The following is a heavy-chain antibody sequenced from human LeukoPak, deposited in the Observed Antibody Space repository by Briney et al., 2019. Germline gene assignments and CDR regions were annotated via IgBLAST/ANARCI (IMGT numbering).Heavy chain of an antibody. D-gene: IGHD3-22*01. J-gene: IGHJ4*02. V-gene: IGHV3-48*01. CDR1: GFTFSSYS. CDR2: ISSSSTTI. Sequence: GGSLRLSCAASGFTFSSYSMMWVRQAPGKGLEWVSYISSSSTTIYYADSVKGRFTISRDNAKNSVYLQMNSLRAEDTAVYYCARDRHEYNYDGSGYPPYWGRGTLVTVSS. CDR3: ARDRHEYNYDGSGYPPY.